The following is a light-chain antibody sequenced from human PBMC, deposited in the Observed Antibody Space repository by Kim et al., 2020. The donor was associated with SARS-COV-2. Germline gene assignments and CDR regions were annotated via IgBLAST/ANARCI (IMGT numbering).Light chain of an antibody. V-gene: IGLV1-44*01. CDR1: RSNIGSNV. J-gene: IGLJ2*01. CDR2: SNR. CDR3: AVWDDSLNGVV. Sequence: GQTVTISCSGGRSNIGSNVVNWYQQVPGTAPKLLIYSNRHRPSGVSDRFSGSRSGTSASLAISGLQCEDEADYYCAVWDDSLNGVVFGGGTQLTVL.